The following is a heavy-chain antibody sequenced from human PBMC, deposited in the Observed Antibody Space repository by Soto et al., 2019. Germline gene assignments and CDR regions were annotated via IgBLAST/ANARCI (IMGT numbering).Heavy chain of an antibody. CDR3: ASTSTSGTRFDY. CDR2: VYHSGST. D-gene: IGHD1-1*01. Sequence: QVQLQESGPGLVKPSGTLSLTCAVSGGSISTSNWWSWVRQPPGKGLEWIGAVYHSGSTNYNPSFKSRVAMSVDKSKNQCSLKLNSVTAADTALYYCASTSTSGTRFDYWGQGSLVTVSA. CDR1: GGSISTSNW. J-gene: IGHJ4*02. V-gene: IGHV4-4*02.